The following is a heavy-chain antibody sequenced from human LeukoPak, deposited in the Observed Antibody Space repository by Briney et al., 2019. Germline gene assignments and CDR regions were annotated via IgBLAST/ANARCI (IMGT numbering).Heavy chain of an antibody. V-gene: IGHV4-30-2*01. CDR3: ARVPYSDYYGSGSYYQLYYYYGMDV. D-gene: IGHD3-10*01. J-gene: IGHJ6*04. CDR1: GGSISSGGYS. CDR2: IYHSGST. Sequence: SQTLSLTCAVSGGSISSGGYSWSWIRQPPGKGLEGIGYIYHSGSTYYNPSLKSRVTISVDRSKNQFSLKLSSVTAADTAVYYCARVPYSDYYGSGSYYQLYYYYGMDVWGKGTTVTVSS.